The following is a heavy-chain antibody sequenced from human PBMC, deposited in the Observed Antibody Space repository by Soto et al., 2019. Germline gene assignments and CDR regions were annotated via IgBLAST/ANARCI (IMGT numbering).Heavy chain of an antibody. V-gene: IGHV2-5*02. CDR2: IYWDDDM. J-gene: IGHJ4*02. CDR1: GFSFSTSEVG. D-gene: IGHD6-19*01. CDR3: AHRRKYSSDWGNFDY. Sequence: QITLKESGPTLVKPTQTLTLTCTFSGFSFSTSEVGVGWIRQPPGKALECLALIYWDDDMRYSPSLKNRLTITKDTSKTQVVLTMTNMDPVDTATYYCAHRRKYSSDWGNFDYWGQGTLVTVSS.